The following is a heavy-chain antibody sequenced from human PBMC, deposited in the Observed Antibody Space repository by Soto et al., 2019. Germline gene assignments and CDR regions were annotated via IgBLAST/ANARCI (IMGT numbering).Heavy chain of an antibody. Sequence: EVQLVESGGGLNQPGGSLRLSCAASGFTVSSNYMTWVRQAPGKGLEWVSVMYSGGTTYYADSVKGRFTISRDNSKNTLYLQMNSLRAEDTAVYHCARATSDRAMVFDYWGQGTLVTVSS. CDR3: ARATSDRAMVFDY. J-gene: IGHJ4*02. D-gene: IGHD5-18*01. V-gene: IGHV3-53*01. CDR2: MYSGGTT. CDR1: GFTVSSNY.